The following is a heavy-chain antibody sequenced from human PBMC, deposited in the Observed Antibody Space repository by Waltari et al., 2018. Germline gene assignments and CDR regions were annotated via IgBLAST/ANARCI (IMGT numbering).Heavy chain of an antibody. CDR2: IYYSGST. J-gene: IGHJ4*02. Sequence: QVQLQESGPGLVKPSETLSLTCIVSGGSVSSDSYYWSWIRQPPGKGLEWIGYIYYSGSTNYNPSLKMRVTVSVDTSRNQFSLKLSSVTSADTAVYYCAREVASIYYYDSGGYYYFDYWGQGTLVTVSS. D-gene: IGHD3-22*01. CDR3: AREVASIYYYDSGGYYYFDY. CDR1: GGSVSSDSYY. V-gene: IGHV4-61*01.